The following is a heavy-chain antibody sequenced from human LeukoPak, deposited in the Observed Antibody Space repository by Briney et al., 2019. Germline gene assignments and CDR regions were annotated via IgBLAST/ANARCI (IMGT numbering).Heavy chain of an antibody. V-gene: IGHV1-69*06. CDR1: GYTFTSYG. D-gene: IGHD3-22*01. CDR2: IIPIFGTA. CDR3: ARAMNPYYYDSSGPTSH. J-gene: IGHJ4*02. Sequence: SVKVSCKASGYTFTSYGISWVRQAPGQGLEWMGGIIPIFGTANYAQKFQGRVTITADKSTSTAYMELSSLRSEDTAVYYCARAMNPYYYDSSGPTSHWGQGTLVTVSS.